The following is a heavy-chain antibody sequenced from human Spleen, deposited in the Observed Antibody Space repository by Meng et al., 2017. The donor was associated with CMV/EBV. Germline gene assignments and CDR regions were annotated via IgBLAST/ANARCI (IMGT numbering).Heavy chain of an antibody. CDR2: FIPILGTA. V-gene: IGHV1-69*11. D-gene: IGHD6-6*01. J-gene: IGHJ4*02. CDR1: GGTFSSYA. CDR3: TRDYSNSFPY. Sequence: SVKVSCKASGGTFSSYAISWVRQAPGQGLEWMGRFIPILGTADYAQKFLGRLTLTTDESTSTAYMELTSLSFGDTATYYCTRDYSNSFPYWGQGTVVTVSS.